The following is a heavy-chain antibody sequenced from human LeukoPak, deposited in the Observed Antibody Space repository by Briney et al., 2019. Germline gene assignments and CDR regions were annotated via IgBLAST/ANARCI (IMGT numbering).Heavy chain of an antibody. V-gene: IGHV3-23*01. CDR1: GFTFSSYA. CDR2: IRNSGLNT. D-gene: IGHD2-15*01. J-gene: IGHJ4*02. CDR3: AKERSSLPGGAFDY. Sequence: GGSLRLSCAASGFTFSSYAMGWVRQAPGKGLEWVSEIRNSGLNTQYADSVKGRFTISRDNSKNTLYLQMNSLRAEDTAVYYCAKERSSLPGGAFDYWGQGSLVAVSS.